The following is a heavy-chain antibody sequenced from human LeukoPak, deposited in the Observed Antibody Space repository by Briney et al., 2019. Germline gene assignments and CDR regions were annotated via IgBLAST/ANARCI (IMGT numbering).Heavy chain of an antibody. V-gene: IGHV4-38-2*02. J-gene: IGHJ4*02. D-gene: IGHD1-20*01. CDR1: GYSITSGYY. CDR3: ARAPEGYNWNGEYYFDY. CDR2: IYHSGST. Sequence: SETLSLTCTVSGYSITSGYYWSWIRQPPGKGLEWIGYIYHSGSTYYNPSLKSRVTISVDRSKNQFSLKLSSVTAADTAVYYCARAPEGYNWNGEYYFDYWGQGTLVTVSS.